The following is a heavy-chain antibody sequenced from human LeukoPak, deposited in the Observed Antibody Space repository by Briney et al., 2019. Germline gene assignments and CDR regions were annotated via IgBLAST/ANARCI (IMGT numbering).Heavy chain of an antibody. D-gene: IGHD3-10*01. CDR3: ARVSSANYGSGSYYRDY. V-gene: IGHV3-23*01. CDR2: ISDTGRLS. Sequence: PGGSLRLSCAASGFTFSSSAMSWVRQAPGKGLEWVAAISDTGRLSYCADSVNGRFTISRDNSKNTLYLQMNSLRAEDTAVYYCARVSSANYGSGSYYRDYWGQGTLVTVSS. J-gene: IGHJ4*02. CDR1: GFTFSSSA.